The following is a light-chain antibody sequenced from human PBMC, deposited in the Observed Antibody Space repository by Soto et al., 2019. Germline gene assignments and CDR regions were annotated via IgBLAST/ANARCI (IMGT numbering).Light chain of an antibody. J-gene: IGKJ4*01. CDR2: GAS. Sequence: EVVLTQSPGTLSLSPGERATLSCRASQSVSSSYLAWYRQKPCQAPRLLIYGASSRATGIPDRFSGSGSGTDFTLTISRLEPEDFALYYCQQYGSSPLTFGGGTKVEIK. CDR1: QSVSSSY. CDR3: QQYGSSPLT. V-gene: IGKV3-20*01.